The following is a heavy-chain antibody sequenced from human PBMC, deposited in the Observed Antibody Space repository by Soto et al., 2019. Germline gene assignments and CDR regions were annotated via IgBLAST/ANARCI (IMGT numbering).Heavy chain of an antibody. D-gene: IGHD1-26*01. CDR2: IHSDGSST. CDR3: ARGDRGAFDL. Sequence: EVQLVESGGGLVRPGGSLRLSCAASGFTFSYYWMHWVRQAPGKGLVWVSRIHSDGSSTTYADFVKGRFIISRDNARNTVALQMNSVRVEDTAVYYCARGDRGAFDLWGHGTVVTVSS. V-gene: IGHV3-74*01. J-gene: IGHJ3*01. CDR1: GFTFSYYW.